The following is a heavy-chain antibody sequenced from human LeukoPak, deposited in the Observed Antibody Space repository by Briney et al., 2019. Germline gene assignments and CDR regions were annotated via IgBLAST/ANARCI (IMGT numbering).Heavy chain of an antibody. CDR3: AKVGSYDYVWGSYRYIDY. CDR1: GFTFSSYA. J-gene: IGHJ4*02. D-gene: IGHD3-16*02. V-gene: IGHV3-23*01. Sequence: GGSLRLSCAVSGFTFSSYAMSWVRQAPGKGLDWVSGISGSGGRTYYADSVKGRFTTSRDNSKNTLYLQMNSLRAEDTAVYYCAKVGSYDYVWGSYRYIDYCGQGTRVTVSS. CDR2: ISGSGGRT.